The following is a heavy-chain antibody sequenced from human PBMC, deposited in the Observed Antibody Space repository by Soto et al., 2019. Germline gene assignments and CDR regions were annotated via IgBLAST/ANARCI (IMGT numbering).Heavy chain of an antibody. V-gene: IGHV1-69*01. J-gene: IGHJ4*02. CDR2: IVPILGTA. CDR3: ARGGVRRTTPCVY. Sequence: QVQLVQSGSEVRKPGSSVKVSCKASGGPFSRYTLSWVRQAPGQGLEWMAGIVPILGTANYAQKFQGRITVTADESTNTAYMELSSLTSDDTALYFCARGGVRRTTPCVYWGQGTLVTVSS. D-gene: IGHD2-2*01. CDR1: GGPFSRYT.